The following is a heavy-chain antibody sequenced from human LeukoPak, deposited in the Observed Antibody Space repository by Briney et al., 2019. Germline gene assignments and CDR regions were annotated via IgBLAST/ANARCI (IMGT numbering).Heavy chain of an antibody. J-gene: IGHJ4*02. CDR2: ISYDGSNK. Sequence: GGSLRLSCAASGFTFSSYAMHWVRQAPGKGLEWVAVISYDGSNKYYADSVKGRFTISRDNSKNTLYLQMNSLRAEDTALYYCASFKRDYWGQGTLVTVSS. CDR1: GFTFSSYA. CDR3: ASFKRDY. V-gene: IGHV3-30*04.